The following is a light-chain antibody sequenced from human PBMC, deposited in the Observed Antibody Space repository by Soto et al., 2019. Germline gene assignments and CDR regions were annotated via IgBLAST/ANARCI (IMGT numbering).Light chain of an antibody. CDR2: GAS. Sequence: EIVLTQSPGTLSLSPGERATLSCRASQSVSSSYLAWYQQKPGQAPRLLLYGASSRATGIPDRFSGRGSGTDFTLTISRLEPEDLAVYYCQQYGSPWTFGQGTKVEIK. CDR3: QQYGSPWT. J-gene: IGKJ1*01. CDR1: QSVSSSY. V-gene: IGKV3-20*01.